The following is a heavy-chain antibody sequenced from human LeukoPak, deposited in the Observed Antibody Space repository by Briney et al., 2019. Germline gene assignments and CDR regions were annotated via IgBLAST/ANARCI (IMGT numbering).Heavy chain of an antibody. J-gene: IGHJ5*02. Sequence: GGSLRLSCAASGFRFSDFTMTWVRQAPGKGPEWVSAIGGRGGSTYYADSLGGRFTISRDNSKDMMYLQMNSLKVEDTATYYCGKEGGAWGQGTKVTVSS. CDR1: GFRFSDFT. CDR3: GKEGGA. D-gene: IGHD3-16*01. CDR2: IGGRGGST. V-gene: IGHV3-23*01.